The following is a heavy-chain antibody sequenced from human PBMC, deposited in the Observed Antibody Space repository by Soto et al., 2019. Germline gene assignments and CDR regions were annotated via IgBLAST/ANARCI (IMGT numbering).Heavy chain of an antibody. CDR2: IYYSGST. CDR3: ARHQSHSSSYVDP. J-gene: IGHJ5*02. CDR1: GGSISSSTYY. V-gene: IGHV4-39*01. Sequence: SETLSLTGTVSGGSISSSTYYWGWIRQPPGKGLEWIGSIYYSGSTYYNPSLKSRVTISVDTSKNQFSLKLSSVTAADTAVYYCARHQSHSSSYVDPWGQGTLVT. D-gene: IGHD6-13*01.